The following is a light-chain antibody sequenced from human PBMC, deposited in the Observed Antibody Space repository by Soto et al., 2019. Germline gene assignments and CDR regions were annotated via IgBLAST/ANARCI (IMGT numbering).Light chain of an antibody. CDR2: GTS. CDR3: QLYGCSRT. V-gene: IGKV3-20*01. CDR1: QSFSNSF. J-gene: IGKJ3*01. Sequence: EIVLTQSPDTLSLSPGERAALTSRASQSFSNSFLARYQQNGGQAPRLLIYGTSNRAIGAPGRFSGSGSGTDFTLTISRLEPEALTMYYYQLYGCSRTFGPGTKVEVK.